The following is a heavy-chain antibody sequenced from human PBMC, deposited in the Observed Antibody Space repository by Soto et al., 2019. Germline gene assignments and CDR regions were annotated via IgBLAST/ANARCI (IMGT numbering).Heavy chain of an antibody. CDR1: GFTFSNAW. Sequence: PGGSLRLSCAASGFTFSNAWMNWVRQAPGKGLEWVGRIKSKTDGGTTDYAAPVKGRFTISRENAKNSLYLQMTSLRAEDTAIYYGARVKYDAYDIWGQGTMVTVSS. V-gene: IGHV3-15*07. J-gene: IGHJ3*02. CDR3: ARVKYDAYDI. CDR2: IKSKTDGGTT.